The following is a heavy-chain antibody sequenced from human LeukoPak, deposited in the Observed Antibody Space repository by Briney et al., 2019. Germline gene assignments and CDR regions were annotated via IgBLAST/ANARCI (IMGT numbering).Heavy chain of an antibody. D-gene: IGHD2-15*01. CDR2: IIPIFGTA. V-gene: IGHV1-69*06. Sequence: SVKVSCKASGGTFSSYAISWVRQAPGQGLEWMGRIIPIFGTANYAQKFQGRATITADKSTSTAYMELSSLRSEDTAVYYCASLYCSGGSCYSISSRFDYWGQGTLVTVSS. J-gene: IGHJ4*02. CDR1: GGTFSSYA. CDR3: ASLYCSGGSCYSISSRFDY.